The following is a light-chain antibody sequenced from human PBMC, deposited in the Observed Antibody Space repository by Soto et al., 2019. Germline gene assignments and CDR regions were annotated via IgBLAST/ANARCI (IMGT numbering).Light chain of an antibody. CDR2: WAS. V-gene: IGKV4-1*01. Sequence: DIVMTQSPESLAVSLGERATINCKSSQSVLSRSNNKNCLAWYQQKSGQPPKLLIYWASARESGVPDRFSGSGSETDFTLTISSLQAEDVAEYYCQHYHSIPSTFGQGTRVEIK. CDR1: QSVLSRSNNKNC. CDR3: QHYHSIPST. J-gene: IGKJ1*01.